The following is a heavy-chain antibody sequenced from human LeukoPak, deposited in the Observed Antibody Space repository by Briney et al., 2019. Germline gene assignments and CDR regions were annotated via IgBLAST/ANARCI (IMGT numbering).Heavy chain of an antibody. Sequence: SGGSLRLSCTASGFTFGDHAMSWVRQAPGKGLEWVGFIRSKTYGGTTEYAASVKGRFTISRDDSKSIAYLQMNSLKTEDTAVYYCTRGPIQQWLHYGMDVWGQGTTVTVSS. V-gene: IGHV3-49*04. J-gene: IGHJ6*02. CDR2: IRSKTYGGTT. CDR3: TRGPIQQWLHYGMDV. CDR1: GFTFGDHA. D-gene: IGHD5-18*01.